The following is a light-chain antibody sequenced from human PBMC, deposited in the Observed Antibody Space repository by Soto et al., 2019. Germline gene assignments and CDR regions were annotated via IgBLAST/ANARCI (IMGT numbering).Light chain of an antibody. CDR2: GAS. V-gene: IGKV3-20*01. J-gene: IGKJ2*01. CDR1: QSGSSNY. Sequence: EIVLTQSPATLSLSPGERATLSCRASQSGSSNYLAWYQQKPGQAPRLLMYGASSRATGIPAGFSGSGSGTDFTLTISRVEPEDFGVYYCQQYGSSPYTFGQGTKLEIK. CDR3: QQYGSSPYT.